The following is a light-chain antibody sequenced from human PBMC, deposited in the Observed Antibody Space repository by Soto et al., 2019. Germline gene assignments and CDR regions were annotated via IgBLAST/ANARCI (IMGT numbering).Light chain of an antibody. Sequence: QSVLTQPPSVSGTPGQRVTISCSGSSSNIGSNYVYWYQQLPGTAPKLLIYRNNQRPSGVPDRFSGSKSGTSASLAISGLRSEDEGDYYCAAWDDSLSGRVFGTGTKLT. V-gene: IGLV1-47*01. CDR3: AAWDDSLSGRV. CDR2: RNN. CDR1: SSNIGSNY. J-gene: IGLJ1*01.